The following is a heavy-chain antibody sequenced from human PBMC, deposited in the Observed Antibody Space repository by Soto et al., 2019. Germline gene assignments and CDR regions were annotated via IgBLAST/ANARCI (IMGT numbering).Heavy chain of an antibody. CDR1: GGSINSGGYS. CDR2: IYHTGNT. CDR3: ARVERTLSTPFAYGMDV. D-gene: IGHD2-2*01. V-gene: IGHV4-30-2*01. Sequence: QLQLQESGSGLVKPSQTLSLTCTVSGGSINSGGYSWIWIRQPPGKGLEWIGYIYHTGNTFYNPSLQIRVTISVYQSKNQFSLSLGSVTAADTAMYYCARVERTLSTPFAYGMDVWGQGTTVTVSS. J-gene: IGHJ6*02.